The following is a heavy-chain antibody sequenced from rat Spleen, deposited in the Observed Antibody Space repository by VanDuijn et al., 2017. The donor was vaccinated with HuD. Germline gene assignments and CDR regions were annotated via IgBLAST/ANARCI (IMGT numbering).Heavy chain of an antibody. J-gene: IGHJ3*01. CDR1: GFTFSDFY. CDR3: ARPGPGYPFAY. D-gene: IGHD1-4*01. CDR2: INTGGGYT. V-gene: IGHV5-25*01. Sequence: EVKLVESGGGLLQPGRSMKLSCVTSGFTFSDFYMAWVRQAPTKGLEWVASINTGGGYTYYPDSVKGRFSISRDNAKTTLSLQMDSLRSEDTATYYCARPGPGYPFAYWGRGTLVTVSS.